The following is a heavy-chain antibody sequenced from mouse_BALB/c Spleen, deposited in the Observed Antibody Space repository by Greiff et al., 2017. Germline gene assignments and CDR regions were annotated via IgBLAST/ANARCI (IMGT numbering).Heavy chain of an antibody. Sequence: QVQLQQSGAELVKPGASVTMSCRAFGYTFTTYPIEWMKQNHGKSLEWIGNFHPYNDDTKYNEKFKGKAKLTVEKSSSTVYLELSRLTSDDSAVYYCARRYDGYYAWFAYWGQGTLVTVSA. D-gene: IGHD2-3*01. CDR3: ARRYDGYYAWFAY. CDR2: FHPYNDDT. V-gene: IGHV1-47*01. J-gene: IGHJ3*01. CDR1: GYTFTTYP.